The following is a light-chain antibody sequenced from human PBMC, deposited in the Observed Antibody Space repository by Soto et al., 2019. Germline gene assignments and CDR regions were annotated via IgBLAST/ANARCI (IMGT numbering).Light chain of an antibody. CDR3: QYYGSSPWT. CDR1: QSVSXXX. Sequence: EIVLTQSPGTLSLSPGERGTLSCRASQSVSXXXVAWYQQNPGQAPRLLIYSAFSRATGIPDRFSGSGSGXDXTXTIXRLXPEDFAVYYCQYYGSSPWTFGQGTKVEIK. J-gene: IGKJ1*01. V-gene: IGKV3-20*01. CDR2: SAF.